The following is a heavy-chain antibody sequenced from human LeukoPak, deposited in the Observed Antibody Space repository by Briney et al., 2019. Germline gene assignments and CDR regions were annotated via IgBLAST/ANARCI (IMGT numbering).Heavy chain of an antibody. V-gene: IGHV3-30*01. Sequence: GGSLRLSCAASGFTFSSYAMHWVRQAPGKGLEWVSVISYDGSNKYYADSVKGRFTISRDNSKNTLYLQMNSLRAEDTAVYYCARGKDLVVVRAAADYWGQGTLVTVSS. J-gene: IGHJ4*02. CDR2: ISYDGSNK. CDR1: GFTFSSYA. CDR3: ARGKDLVVVRAAADY. D-gene: IGHD2-2*01.